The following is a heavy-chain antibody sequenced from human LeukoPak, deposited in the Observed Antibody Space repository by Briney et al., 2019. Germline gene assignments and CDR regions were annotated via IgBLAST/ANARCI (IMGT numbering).Heavy chain of an antibody. D-gene: IGHD4-17*01. CDR1: GFAFSTNW. V-gene: IGHV3-74*01. Sequence: GGSLRLSCAASGFAFSTNWMHWVRQAPGKGLVWVSHISTDARTITYADFVKGRFTISRDNAKNTLYLQMNSLRAEDTAVYYCAKDKHEYGDYADYYFDYWGQGTLVTVSS. CDR3: AKDKHEYGDYADYYFDY. J-gene: IGHJ4*02. CDR2: ISTDARTI.